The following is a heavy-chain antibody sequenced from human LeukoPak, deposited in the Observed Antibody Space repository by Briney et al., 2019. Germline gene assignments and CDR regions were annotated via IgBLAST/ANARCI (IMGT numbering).Heavy chain of an antibody. Sequence: PGGSLRLSCAASGFTFNTYTMNWVRQAPGKGLVWVSRINPDGSSTDYADSVKGRFTISRDNARNTLYLQMNSLRVEDTAIYYCVRGTNDWTGIDYWGQGTLVTVSS. V-gene: IGHV3-74*01. CDR3: VRGTNDWTGIDY. J-gene: IGHJ4*02. CDR1: GFTFNTYT. D-gene: IGHD2-8*01. CDR2: INPDGSST.